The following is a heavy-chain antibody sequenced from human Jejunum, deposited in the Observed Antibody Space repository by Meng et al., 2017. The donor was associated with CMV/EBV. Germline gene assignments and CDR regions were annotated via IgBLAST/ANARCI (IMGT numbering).Heavy chain of an antibody. CDR1: FRSYW. D-gene: IGHD7-27*01. J-gene: IGHJ4*02. Sequence: FRSYWRNWVRQAPGKGRVWVARIDSDESNTSDESKTRYADSVKGRFTISRDNAKNTLYLQMNSLRADDTAVYYCVRSTPSQTDYWGWGQGTLVTVSS. V-gene: IGHV3-74*01. CDR3: VRSTPSQTDYWG. CDR2: IDSDESNT.